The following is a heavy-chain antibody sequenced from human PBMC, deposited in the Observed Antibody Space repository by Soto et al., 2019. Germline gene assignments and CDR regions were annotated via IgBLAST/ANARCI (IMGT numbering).Heavy chain of an antibody. V-gene: IGHV3-23*01. CDR3: AKGRGGAYYYGMDV. J-gene: IGHJ6*02. CDR1: GFTFSSYA. D-gene: IGHD3-10*01. CDR2: ISGSGGST. Sequence: PGGSLGLSCAASGFTFSSYAMSWVRQAPGKGLEWVSAISGSGGSTYYADSVKGRFTISRDNSKNTLYLQMNSLRAEDTAVYYCAKGRGGAYYYGMDVWGQGTTVTVSS.